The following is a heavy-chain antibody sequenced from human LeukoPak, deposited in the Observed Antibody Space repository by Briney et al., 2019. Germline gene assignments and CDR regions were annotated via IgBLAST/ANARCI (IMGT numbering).Heavy chain of an antibody. J-gene: IGHJ4*02. CDR2: VNSDGTDT. D-gene: IGHD5-24*01. CDR3: VRDGYNWVHFDY. CDR1: GFSFSTYW. V-gene: IGHV3-74*01. Sequence: GGSLRLSCATSGFSFSTYWMHWVRQAPGKGLVWVSRVNSDGTDTTYADSVKGRFTISRDSAKNTLYLQMNSLRAEDTAIYYCVRDGYNWVHFDYWGQGTLVIVSS.